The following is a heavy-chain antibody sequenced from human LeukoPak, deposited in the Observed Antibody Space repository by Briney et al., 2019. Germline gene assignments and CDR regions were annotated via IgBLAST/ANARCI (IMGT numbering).Heavy chain of an antibody. D-gene: IGHD2-2*01. CDR2: IRSKPYGGTT. J-gene: IGHJ3*02. V-gene: IGHV3-49*03. CDR1: GFTFSDYG. Sequence: PGGSLRLSCTASGFTFSDYGVNWFRQAPGKGLEWVAFIRSKPYGGTTEYAASVKGRFSISRDDSTSIVYLQMNSLKTEDTALYYCSRTRISSIDGFDIWGQGAMVTVSS. CDR3: SRTRISSIDGFDI.